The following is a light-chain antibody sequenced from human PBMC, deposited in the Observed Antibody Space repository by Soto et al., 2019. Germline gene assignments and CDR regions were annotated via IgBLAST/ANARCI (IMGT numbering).Light chain of an antibody. CDR3: CSYAGSRTPLI. V-gene: IGLV2-23*02. J-gene: IGLJ1*01. CDR1: SSDVGSYNL. Sequence: QSALTQAASVSGSPGQSITISCTGTSSDVGSYNLVSWYQQHPGKAPKLMIYEVSKRPSGLSNRFSGSKSGNTASLTISGLQAEDEAYYYCCSYAGSRTPLIFGTGTKLTVL. CDR2: EVS.